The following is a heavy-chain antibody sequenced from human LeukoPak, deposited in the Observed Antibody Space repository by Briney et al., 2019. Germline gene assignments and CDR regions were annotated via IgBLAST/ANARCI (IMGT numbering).Heavy chain of an antibody. J-gene: IGHJ4*02. CDR2: ISSSSYYI. V-gene: IGHV3-21*01. Sequence: GSLRLSCAASGFTFSDYFMNWVRQAPEKGLEWVSSISSSSYYIYHADSVKGRFTISRDNAKNSLYLQMNSLRADDTAVYNCARVGRHGSGIDYWGQGTLVTVSS. CDR1: GFTFSDYF. CDR3: ARVGRHGSGIDY. D-gene: IGHD3-10*01.